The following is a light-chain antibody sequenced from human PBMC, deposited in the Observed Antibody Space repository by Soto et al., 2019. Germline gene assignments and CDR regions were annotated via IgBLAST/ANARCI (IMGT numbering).Light chain of an antibody. V-gene: IGKV1-8*01. CDR2: AAS. CDR1: QGISSY. Sequence: AIRMTQSPSSFSASTGDRVTITCRASQGISSYLAWYQQKPGKAPKLLIYAASTLQSGVPSRFSGSGSGTDFTLTISSRQSEDFATYYCQQYYSYPWTFGQGTKVEIK. J-gene: IGKJ1*01. CDR3: QQYYSYPWT.